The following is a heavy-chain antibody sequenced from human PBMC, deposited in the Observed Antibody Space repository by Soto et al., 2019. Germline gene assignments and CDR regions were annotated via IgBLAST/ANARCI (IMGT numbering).Heavy chain of an antibody. CDR2: TNNDGTTT. J-gene: IGHJ3*02. CDR1: GFSFSSYW. Sequence: PGGSLRLACAASGFSFSSYWMHWVRQAPGKGLVWVSRTNNDGTTTTYADSVRGRFTTFRDNAKNTLYLQMTSLRVEDTAVYYCAREMATISLGAFDIWGQGTVVTVSS. CDR3: AREMATISLGAFDI. V-gene: IGHV3-74*01. D-gene: IGHD5-12*01.